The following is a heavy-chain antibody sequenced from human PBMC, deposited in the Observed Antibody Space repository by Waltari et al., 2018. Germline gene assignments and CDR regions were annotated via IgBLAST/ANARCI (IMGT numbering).Heavy chain of an antibody. V-gene: IGHV4-39*07. CDR3: ARAPLTYGYGMDV. J-gene: IGHJ6*02. CDR2: IYYSGTT. CDR1: GGSISSSSYY. Sequence: QLQLQESGPGLVKPSETLSLTCTVSGGSISSSSYYWGWIRPPPGKGLEWIGRIYYSGTTYHNRSLKSRVTISVDTSKNQFSLKLSSVTAADTAVYYCARAPLTYGYGMDVWGQGTTVTVSS. D-gene: IGHD4-17*01.